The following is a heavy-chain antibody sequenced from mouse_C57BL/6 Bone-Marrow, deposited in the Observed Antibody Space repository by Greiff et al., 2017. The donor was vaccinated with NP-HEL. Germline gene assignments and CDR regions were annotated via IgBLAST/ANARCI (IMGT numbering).Heavy chain of an antibody. D-gene: IGHD4-1*01. J-gene: IGHJ2*01. CDR2: IYPGDGDT. CDR1: GYAFSSYW. Sequence: VQLQQSGAELVKPGASVKISCKASGYAFSSYWMNWVTQRPGKGLEWIGQIYPGDGDTNYNGKFKGKATLTADKSSRTAYMQLSSLTSEDSAVYFCAKYWNYFDYWGQGTTLTVSS. V-gene: IGHV1-80*01. CDR3: AKYWNYFDY.